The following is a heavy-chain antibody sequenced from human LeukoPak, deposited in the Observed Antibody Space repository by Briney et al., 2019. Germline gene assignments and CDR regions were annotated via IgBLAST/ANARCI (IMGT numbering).Heavy chain of an antibody. CDR2: ISAYNGNT. Sequence: ASVKVSCKASGYTFTSYGISWVRQAPGQGLEWMGWISAYNGNTNYAQKLQGRVTMTTDTSTSTAYMELRSLRSDDTAVYYCARDLVNYYDSSGNNDYWGQGTLVTVSS. CDR1: GYTFTSYG. D-gene: IGHD3-22*01. V-gene: IGHV1-18*01. J-gene: IGHJ4*02. CDR3: ARDLVNYYDSSGNNDY.